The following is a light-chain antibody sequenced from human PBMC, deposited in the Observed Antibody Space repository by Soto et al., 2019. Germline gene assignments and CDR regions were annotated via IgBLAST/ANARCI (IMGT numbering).Light chain of an antibody. Sequence: QSALTQPRSVSGSPGQSVTISCSGTTSDVGNYNYVSWYQQHPGKAPKLIIYDVTKRPSGVPDRFSGSKSGNTASLIISGLQTEDEAHHYCCSSASSYTSVVFGGGTKLTVL. CDR3: CSSASSYTSVV. CDR1: TSDVGNYNY. CDR2: DVT. J-gene: IGLJ2*01. V-gene: IGLV2-11*01.